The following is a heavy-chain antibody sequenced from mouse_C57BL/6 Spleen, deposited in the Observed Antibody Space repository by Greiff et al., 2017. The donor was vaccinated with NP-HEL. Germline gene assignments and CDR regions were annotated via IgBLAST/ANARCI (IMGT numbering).Heavy chain of an antibody. V-gene: IGHV1-82*01. CDR2: IYPGDGDT. CDR3: ARSSSGPYYFDY. J-gene: IGHJ2*01. Sequence: LVKPGASVKISCKASGYAFSSSWMNWVKQRPGKGLEWIGRIYPGDGDTNYNGKFKGKATLTADKSSSTAYMQLSSLTSEDSAVYFCARSSSGPYYFDYWGQGTTLTVSS. CDR1: GYAFSSSW. D-gene: IGHD3-2*02.